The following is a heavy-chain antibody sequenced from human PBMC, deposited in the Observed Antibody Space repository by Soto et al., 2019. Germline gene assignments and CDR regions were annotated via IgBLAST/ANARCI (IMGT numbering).Heavy chain of an antibody. Sequence: SVKVSCKASGGTFSNFVLSWVRQAPGQGLECMGGILPSVGKANYAEKFQGRVTITADASTSTAYLEVSSLKSEDTAVYYCARGWNDFPHWGQGTPVTVSS. CDR1: GGTFSNFV. J-gene: IGHJ1*01. CDR3: ARGWNDFPH. V-gene: IGHV1-69*13. CDR2: ILPSVGKA. D-gene: IGHD1-1*01.